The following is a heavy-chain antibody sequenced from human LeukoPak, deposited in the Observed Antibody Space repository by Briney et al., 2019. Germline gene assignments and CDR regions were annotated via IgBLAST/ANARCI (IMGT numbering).Heavy chain of an antibody. V-gene: IGHV4-4*07. CDR1: GGSISSYY. CDR2: IYTSGST. J-gene: IGHJ5*02. D-gene: IGHD2-2*01. Sequence: SETLSLTCTVSGGSISSYYWSWIRQPAGKGLEWIGRIYTSGSTNYNPSLKSRVTMSVDTSKNQFSLKLSSVTAADTAVYYCARSLRDIVVAPYGWFDPWGQGTLVTVSS. CDR3: ARSLRDIVVAPYGWFDP.